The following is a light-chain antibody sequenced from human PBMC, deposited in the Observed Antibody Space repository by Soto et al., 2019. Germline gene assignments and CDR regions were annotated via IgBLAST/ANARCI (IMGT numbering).Light chain of an antibody. CDR2: LND. CDR3: AAWDDTLNAL. CDR1: FSNIGDNA. J-gene: IGLJ1*01. V-gene: IGLV1-44*01. Sequence: QSVLTQPPSLSATPGQRVNISCSGSFSNIGDNAVNWYQQLPGAAPKLLIYLNDQRPSGVPDRFSGSKSGTSAFLAISGLQSEDEADYYCAAWDDTLNALCGTGPKLTVL.